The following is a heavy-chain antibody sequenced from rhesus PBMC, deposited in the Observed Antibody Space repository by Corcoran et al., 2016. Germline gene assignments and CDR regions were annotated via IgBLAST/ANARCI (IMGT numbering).Heavy chain of an antibody. Sequence: EVQLVETEGGLVQPGGSLKLSCAASGFTFSSYGMSWVRQAPGKGLEWVSAINVDEGTTYYADSVKGRFTISKDNSKNTLSLQMNSLRAEDTAVYYCAVTAYYSGSDFDYWGQGGLVTVSS. CDR1: GFTFSSYG. D-gene: IGHD3-16*01. J-gene: IGHJ4*01. CDR2: INVDEGTT. CDR3: AVTAYYSGSDFDY. V-gene: IGHV3S5*01.